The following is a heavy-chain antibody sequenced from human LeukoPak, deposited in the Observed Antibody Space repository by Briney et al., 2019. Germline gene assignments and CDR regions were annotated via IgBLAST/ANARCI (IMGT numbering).Heavy chain of an antibody. D-gene: IGHD2-2*01. Sequence: ASVKVSCKASGYTFTGYYMHWVRQAPGQGLEWMRWINPNSGGTNYAQKFQGRVTMTRDTSISTAYMELSRLRSDDTAVYYCARDTHCSSTSCYPALRYWGQGTLVTVSS. V-gene: IGHV1-2*02. CDR2: INPNSGGT. CDR3: ARDTHCSSTSCYPALRY. J-gene: IGHJ1*01. CDR1: GYTFTGYY.